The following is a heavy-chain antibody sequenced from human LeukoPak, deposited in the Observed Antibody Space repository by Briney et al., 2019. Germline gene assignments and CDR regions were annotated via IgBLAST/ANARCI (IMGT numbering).Heavy chain of an antibody. D-gene: IGHD2-15*01. CDR2: IKQDGIVK. CDR3: ARDVSGSLDY. CDR1: GFTFSSYW. Sequence: GGSLRLSCAASGFTFSSYWMSWVRQAPGKGPEWVANIKQDGIVKNYVDSVKGRFTISRDNAKNSLYLQMNSLRVDDTAVYYCARDVSGSLDYWGQGTLVTVSS. J-gene: IGHJ4*02. V-gene: IGHV3-7*05.